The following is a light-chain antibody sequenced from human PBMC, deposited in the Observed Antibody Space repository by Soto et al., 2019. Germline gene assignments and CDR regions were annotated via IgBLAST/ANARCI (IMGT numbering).Light chain of an antibody. Sequence: IVLTQSPVTLSLSPGERATLSCRASQSVSSTYLAWYQQKRGQAPRLLIYGASTRATGIPDRFSGSGSGTDFTLTISRLEPEDFAVYSCQHYGTSPPMYTFGQGTKLEIK. V-gene: IGKV3-20*01. CDR2: GAS. CDR3: QHYGTSPPMYT. J-gene: IGKJ2*01. CDR1: QSVSSTY.